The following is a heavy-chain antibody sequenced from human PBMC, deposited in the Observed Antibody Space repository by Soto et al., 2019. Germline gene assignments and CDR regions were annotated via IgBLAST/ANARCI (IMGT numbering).Heavy chain of an antibody. CDR3: ARVAGGYSWRSPTFDS. J-gene: IGHJ4*02. CDR1: GFTVNNNY. D-gene: IGHD5-18*01. Sequence: EVQLVESRGGLVQPGGSLRLSCAASGFTVNNNYMTWVRQAPGRGLDWVSIIFSAGSTYYADAVRGRFTISRDNSKNTLFLQMNSLRAEDTSSYYCARVAGGYSWRSPTFDSWGQGTLVTGSS. CDR2: IFSAGST. V-gene: IGHV3-66*01.